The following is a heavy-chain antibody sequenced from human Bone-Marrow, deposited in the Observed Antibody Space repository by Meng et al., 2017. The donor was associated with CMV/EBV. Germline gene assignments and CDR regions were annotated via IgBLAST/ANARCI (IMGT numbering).Heavy chain of an antibody. V-gene: IGHV3-7*01. D-gene: IGHD2-2*02. CDR3: ARDRYCSSTSCYNNYYYGMDV. CDR2: IRQDGSEE. J-gene: IGHJ6*02. CDR1: GFTFSKYW. Sequence: GESLKISCAASGFTFSKYWMTWVRQLPGKGLEWVANIRQDGSEEYYLDSVKGRFTISRDNAKNSLYLQMNSLRAEDTAVYYCARDRYCSSTSCYNNYYYGMDVWGQGTTVTVSS.